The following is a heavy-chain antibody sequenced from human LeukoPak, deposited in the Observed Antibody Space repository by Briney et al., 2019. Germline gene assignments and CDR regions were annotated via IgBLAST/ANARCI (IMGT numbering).Heavy chain of an antibody. V-gene: IGHV3-9*01. CDR2: ISWNSGSI. Sequence: PGGSLRLSCAASGFTFDDYAMHWVRHAPGKGLEWVSGISWNSGSIGYADSVKGRFTISRDNAKNSLYLQMNSLRAEDTAVYYCARDRRPDAFDDWGQGTVVTVSS. CDR1: GFTFDDYA. J-gene: IGHJ3*01. CDR3: ARDRRPDAFDD.